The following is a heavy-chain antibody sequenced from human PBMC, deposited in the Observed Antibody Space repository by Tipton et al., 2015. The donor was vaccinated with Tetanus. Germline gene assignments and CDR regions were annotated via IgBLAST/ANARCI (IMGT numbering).Heavy chain of an antibody. CDR3: ARAVASDYFDY. CDR2: IYPGDSDT. J-gene: IGHJ4*02. D-gene: IGHD5-12*01. CDR1: GYKFTSYW. V-gene: IGHV5-51*01. Sequence: QLVQSGAEMKKPGESLKISCQGLGYKFTSYWIGWVRQMPGKGLEWMGIIYPGDSDTRYNQSFQGQVITSVDKSTRTAYLHWSSLKASDSAIYYCARAVASDYFDYWGQGSQVTVSS.